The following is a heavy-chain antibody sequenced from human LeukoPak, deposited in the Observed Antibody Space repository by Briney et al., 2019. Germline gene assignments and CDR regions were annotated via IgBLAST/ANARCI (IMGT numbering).Heavy chain of an antibody. CDR1: GFTFSNYV. CDR2: ISASGGST. Sequence: GGSLRLSCAASGFTFSNYVMNWVRQAPGKGLEWVSTISASGGSTYYADSVKGRFTISRDNSKNTLYLQMNSLRAEDTAVYYCANRIGYSSGWYFDYWGQGTLVTVSS. V-gene: IGHV3-23*01. J-gene: IGHJ4*02. CDR3: ANRIGYSSGWYFDY. D-gene: IGHD6-19*01.